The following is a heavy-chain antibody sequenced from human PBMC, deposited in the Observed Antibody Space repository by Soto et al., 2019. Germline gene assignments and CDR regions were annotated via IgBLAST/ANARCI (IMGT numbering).Heavy chain of an antibody. D-gene: IGHD4-17*01. J-gene: IGHJ5*02. CDR1: GGTFSSYA. CDR2: IIPICGTA. CDR3: ASDFSDYGDAGFDP. V-gene: IGHV1-69*01. Sequence: QVQLVQSGAAVKKPGSSVKVSCKASGGTFSSYAISLLRPAPGQGLEWMGGIIPICGTANYAQKFQGRVTITADESTSTAYMELSSLRSEDTAVYYCASDFSDYGDAGFDPWGQGPLVTVSS.